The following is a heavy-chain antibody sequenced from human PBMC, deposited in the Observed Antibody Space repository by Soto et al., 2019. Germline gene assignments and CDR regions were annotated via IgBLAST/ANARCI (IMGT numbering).Heavy chain of an antibody. Sequence: ASVKVSCKASGGSLSNYGISWVRQAPGQGLEWMGAIIPVFGTPNYAQKFQDRVTITADESTTTVYMEVRSLTSEDTAVYYCARGDATKIVVTTYYGMDVWGQGTTVTVSS. J-gene: IGHJ6*02. CDR3: ARGDATKIVVTTYYGMDV. V-gene: IGHV1-69*13. D-gene: IGHD3-22*01. CDR2: IIPVFGTP. CDR1: GGSLSNYG.